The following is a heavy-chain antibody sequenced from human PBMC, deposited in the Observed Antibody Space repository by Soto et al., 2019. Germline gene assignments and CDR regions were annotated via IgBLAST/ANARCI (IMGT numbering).Heavy chain of an antibody. Sequence: EVQLLESGGGLVQPGGSLRLSCAASGFTFSTYAMSWVRQAPGKGLEWVSTIDNSGGITYYADSVKGRFTISRDNSKNTLYLKMNSLRAEDTAVYYCAKGGYNYGFLFDCWGQGTLVTVSS. CDR2: IDNSGGIT. V-gene: IGHV3-23*05. CDR3: AKGGYNYGFLFDC. D-gene: IGHD5-18*01. J-gene: IGHJ4*02. CDR1: GFTFSTYA.